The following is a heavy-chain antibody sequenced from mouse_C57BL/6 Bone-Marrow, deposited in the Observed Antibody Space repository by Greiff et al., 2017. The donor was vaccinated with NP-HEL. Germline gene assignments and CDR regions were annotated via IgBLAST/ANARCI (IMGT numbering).Heavy chain of an antibody. V-gene: IGHV7-1*01. Sequence: EVMLVESGGGLVQSGRSLRLSCATSGFTFSDFYMEWVRQAPGKGLEWIAASRNKANDYTTEYSASVKGRFIVSRDTSQSILYLQMNALRAEDTAIYYCARDAPTGTGYAMDDWGQGTSVTVSS. CDR2: SRNKANDYTT. CDR3: ARDAPTGTGYAMDD. D-gene: IGHD4-1*02. CDR1: GFTFSDFY. J-gene: IGHJ4*01.